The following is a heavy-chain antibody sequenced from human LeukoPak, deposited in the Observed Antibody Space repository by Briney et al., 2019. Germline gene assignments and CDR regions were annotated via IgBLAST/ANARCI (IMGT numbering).Heavy chain of an antibody. CDR3: ARVDVLGVTATRSLGY. J-gene: IGHJ4*02. CDR1: GGSISSGGYS. V-gene: IGHV4-31*03. Sequence: KASETLSLTCTVSGGSISSGGYSWSWIRQHPGKGLGWIGNIYSSGITYYNPSLKSRVTISLDTSKNQFSLKLTSVTVADTAVYYCARVDVLGVTATRSLGYWGQGTLVTVSS. D-gene: IGHD2-21*02. CDR2: IYSSGIT.